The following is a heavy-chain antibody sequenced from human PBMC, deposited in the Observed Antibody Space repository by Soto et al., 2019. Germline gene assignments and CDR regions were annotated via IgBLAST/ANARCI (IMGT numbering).Heavy chain of an antibody. CDR3: AKNSAATIRVRYDY. CDR2: IVASGGIT. J-gene: IGHJ4*02. D-gene: IGHD5-12*01. Sequence: EVQLLESGGGLAQPGGSLRLSCAASGFTFSSYPMSWVRQAPGQGLEWVSGIVASGGITYYADSVKGRFTISRDNFKNTLYLQMNSLRAEDTAVYYCAKNSAATIRVRYDYCGLGTLVTVSS. CDR1: GFTFSSYP. V-gene: IGHV3-23*01.